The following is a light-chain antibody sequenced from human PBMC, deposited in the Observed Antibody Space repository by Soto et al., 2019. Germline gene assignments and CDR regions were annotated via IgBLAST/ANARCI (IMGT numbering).Light chain of an antibody. CDR3: SSYTSTSPPFL. V-gene: IGLV2-14*01. CDR2: GVS. J-gene: IGLJ1*01. Sequence: QSALTQPASVSGSPAQSITISCTGSSSDIGDYNFVSWYQQHPGKAPKLMIYGVSLRPSGVSDRFSGSKSGNTASLTISGLQAEDADDYYCSSYTSTSPPFLFGTGTKLTVL. CDR1: SSDIGDYNF.